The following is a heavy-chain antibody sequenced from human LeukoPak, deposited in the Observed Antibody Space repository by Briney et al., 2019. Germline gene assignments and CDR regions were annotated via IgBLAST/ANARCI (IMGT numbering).Heavy chain of an antibody. Sequence: GGSLRLSCAASGFTFSTYGMSWVRQAPGKGLEWVSTISTTGDTTYYTDSVKGRFTISRDNSKNTVYLQMSSLRAEDTAVFYCAKRASGYYFDSWGQGTLVAVSS. D-gene: IGHD5-12*01. V-gene: IGHV3-23*01. CDR3: AKRASGYYFDS. CDR2: ISTTGDTT. CDR1: GFTFSTYG. J-gene: IGHJ4*02.